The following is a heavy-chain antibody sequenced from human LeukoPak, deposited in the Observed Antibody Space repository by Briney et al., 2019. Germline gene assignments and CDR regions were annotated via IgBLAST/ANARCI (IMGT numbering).Heavy chain of an antibody. CDR3: ARRQWGSSNSCYTNNCFWYFDL. J-gene: IGHJ2*01. CDR2: IYHSGST. CDR1: GYSISSGYY. Sequence: PSETLSLTCTVSGYSISSGYYWGWIRQPPGKGLEWIGSIYHSGSTYYNPSLKSRVTISVDTSKNQFSLKLSSVTAADTAVYYCARRQWGSSNSCYTNNCFWYFDLWGRGTLVTVSS. V-gene: IGHV4-38-2*02. D-gene: IGHD2-2*02.